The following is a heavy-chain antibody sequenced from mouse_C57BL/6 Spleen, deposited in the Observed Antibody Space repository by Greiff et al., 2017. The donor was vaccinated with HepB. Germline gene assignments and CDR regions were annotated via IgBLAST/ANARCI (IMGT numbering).Heavy chain of an antibody. V-gene: IGHV5-4*03. CDR2: ISDGGSYT. Sequence: EVMLVESGGGLVKPGGSLKLSCAASGFTFSSYAMSWVRQTPEKRLEWVATISDGGSYTYYPDNVKGRFTISRDNAKNNLYLQMSHLKSEDTAMYYCARARTGYYFDYWGQGTTLTVSS. J-gene: IGHJ2*01. D-gene: IGHD4-1*01. CDR3: ARARTGYYFDY. CDR1: GFTFSSYA.